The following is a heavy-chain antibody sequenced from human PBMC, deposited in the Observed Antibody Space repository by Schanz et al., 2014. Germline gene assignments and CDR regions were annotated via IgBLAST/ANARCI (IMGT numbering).Heavy chain of an antibody. CDR3: ARDGGRDGYNLAFDV. V-gene: IGHV3-53*01. J-gene: IGHJ3*01. CDR2: MYINSGST. Sequence: VRLVESGGGLIQPGGSLRLSCAVSGFTVNTNYMSWVRQAPGKGLEWISSMYINSGSTQYADSVKGRFIISRDSSKNTLFLQMNSLRAEDTAVYFCARDGGRDGYNLAFDVWGQGTLVTVSS. CDR1: GFTVNTNY. D-gene: IGHD5-12*01.